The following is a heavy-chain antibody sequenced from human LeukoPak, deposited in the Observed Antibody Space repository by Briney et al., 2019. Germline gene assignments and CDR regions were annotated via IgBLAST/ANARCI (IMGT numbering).Heavy chain of an antibody. D-gene: IGHD3-9*01. J-gene: IGHJ4*02. V-gene: IGHV3-7*03. CDR1: GFTFFNHW. Sequence: WGSLRLSCAASGFTFFNHWMSWVRPAPGKGLEWVANLNLEGSQKYYVHSLKGRFTISRDNSKNILYLQMNRLRADETAGYYCAKVSESNYDILTGYYTPYYVDYWGQGTLVTVSS. CDR3: AKVSESNYDILTGYYTPYYVDY. CDR2: LNLEGSQK.